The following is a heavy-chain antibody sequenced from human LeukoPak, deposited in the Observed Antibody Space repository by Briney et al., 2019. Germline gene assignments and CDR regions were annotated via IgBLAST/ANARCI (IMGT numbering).Heavy chain of an antibody. J-gene: IGHJ3*02. CDR3: ARGLNFAFDI. D-gene: IGHD2-21*01. Sequence: SETLSLTCTVSGYSISSGYYWGWIRQPPGKGLEWIGSIYHSGSTYYNPSLKSRVTISVDTSKNQFSLKLSSVTAADTAVYYCARGLNFAFDIWGQGTMVTVSS. CDR1: GYSISSGYY. CDR2: IYHSGST. V-gene: IGHV4-38-2*02.